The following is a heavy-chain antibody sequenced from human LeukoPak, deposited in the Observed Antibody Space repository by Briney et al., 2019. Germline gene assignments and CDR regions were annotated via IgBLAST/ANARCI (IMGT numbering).Heavy chain of an antibody. CDR3: ARVPEMGPIDY. Sequence: SETLSLTCTVSGGSISSYYWSWIRQPPGKGLEWIGYIYYSGSTNYNPSLKSRVTISVDTSKNQFSLKLSSVTAADTAVYYCARVPEMGPIDYCGQGTLVTVSS. CDR2: IYYSGST. V-gene: IGHV4-59*01. J-gene: IGHJ4*02. CDR1: GGSISSYY. D-gene: IGHD2-8*01.